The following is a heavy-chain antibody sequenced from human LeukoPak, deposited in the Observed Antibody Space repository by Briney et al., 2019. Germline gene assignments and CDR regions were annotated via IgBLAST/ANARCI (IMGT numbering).Heavy chain of an antibody. CDR3: ARNWNYAANLAFDI. CDR1: GFTFSSYA. CDR2: ISYDGSNK. J-gene: IGHJ3*02. Sequence: GRSLRLSCAASGFTFSSYAMHWVRQAPGKGLEWVAVISYDGSNKYYADSVKGRFTISRDDSKNTLYLQMNSLRAEDTAVYYCARNWNYAANLAFDIWGQGTMVTVSS. D-gene: IGHD1-7*01. V-gene: IGHV3-30*01.